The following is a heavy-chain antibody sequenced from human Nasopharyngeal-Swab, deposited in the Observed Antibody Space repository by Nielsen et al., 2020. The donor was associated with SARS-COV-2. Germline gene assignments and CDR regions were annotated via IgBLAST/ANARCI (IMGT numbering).Heavy chain of an antibody. D-gene: IGHD2-21*01. CDR3: AKSMAYFQLSGTYNLDF. J-gene: IGHJ4*02. CDR2: ISYEGSIR. Sequence: VRQDPGKGLEWVAFISYEGSIRNYIDSVKGRFTVSRDSSKNTVYLQMNSLRPDDTAVYFCAKSMAYFQLSGTYNLDFWGQGTLVTVSS. V-gene: IGHV3-30*18.